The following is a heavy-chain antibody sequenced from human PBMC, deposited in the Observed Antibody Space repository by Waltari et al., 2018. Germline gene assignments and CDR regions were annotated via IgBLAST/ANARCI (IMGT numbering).Heavy chain of an antibody. Sequence: QVQLVQSGAEVKKPGSSVKVSCKASGGTFSSYTISWVRQAPGQGLEWMGRISPILGIANYAHKFQGRVRITADKATSTAYMELSSLRSEDTAVYYCASAEQQLVTYYYYGMDVWGQGTTVTVSS. V-gene: IGHV1-69*02. CDR2: ISPILGIA. CDR3: ASAEQQLVTYYYYGMDV. J-gene: IGHJ6*02. D-gene: IGHD6-13*01. CDR1: GGTFSSYT.